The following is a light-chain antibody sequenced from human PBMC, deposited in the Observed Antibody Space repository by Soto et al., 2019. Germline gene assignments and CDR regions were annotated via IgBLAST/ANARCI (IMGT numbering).Light chain of an antibody. J-gene: IGKJ2*01. CDR3: QQCNSWPRT. CDR2: GAS. CDR1: QSVSGN. V-gene: IGKV3-15*01. Sequence: EIVMTQSPATLSVSPGERATLSCRASQSVSGNLAWYQHKPGQAPRLLIYGASTRATGIPARFSGSGSGTEFTLTISSLQSEDLAVYDCQQCNSWPRTFGQGTKLEIK.